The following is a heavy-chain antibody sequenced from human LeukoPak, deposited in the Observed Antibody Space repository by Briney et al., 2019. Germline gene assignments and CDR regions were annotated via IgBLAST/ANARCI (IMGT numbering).Heavy chain of an antibody. Sequence: SETLSLTRAVYGGSFSGYYWSWIRQPPGKGLEWIGEINHSGSTNYNPSLKSRVTISVDTSKNQFSLKLSSVTAADTAVYYCARLRGRQGSGFDPWGQGTLVTVSS. D-gene: IGHD3-10*01. J-gene: IGHJ5*02. CDR3: ARLRGRQGSGFDP. CDR1: GGSFSGYY. V-gene: IGHV4-34*01. CDR2: INHSGST.